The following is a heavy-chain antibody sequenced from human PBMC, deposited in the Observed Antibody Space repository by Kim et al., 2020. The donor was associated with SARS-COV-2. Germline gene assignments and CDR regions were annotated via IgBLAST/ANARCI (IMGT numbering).Heavy chain of an antibody. D-gene: IGHD3-22*01. Sequence: GGSLRLSCAASGFTVSSNYMSWVRQAPGKGLEWVSVIYSCGSTYYADSVKGRFTISRDNSKNTLYLQMNSLRAEDTAVYYCARAQATDKSSGYRDAFDIWGQGTMVTVSS. CDR3: ARAQATDKSSGYRDAFDI. V-gene: IGHV3-66*03. CDR2: IYSCGST. J-gene: IGHJ3*02. CDR1: GFTVSSNY.